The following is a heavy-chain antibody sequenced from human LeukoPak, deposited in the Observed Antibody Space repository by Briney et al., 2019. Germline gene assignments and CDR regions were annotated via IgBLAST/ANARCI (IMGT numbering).Heavy chain of an antibody. D-gene: IGHD5-18*01. Sequence: PGGSLRLACAASGFIFSDYDMHWVRQTPRKGLEWVAGIRDDGNNQYYADSVKGRFTIARDNPKNTLYLQMNSLRHEDTALYYCAKDFRYSYVMDSWGQGTLVTVSS. V-gene: IGHV3-30*02. CDR3: AKDFRYSYVMDS. CDR2: IRDDGNNQ. J-gene: IGHJ4*02. CDR1: GFIFSDYD.